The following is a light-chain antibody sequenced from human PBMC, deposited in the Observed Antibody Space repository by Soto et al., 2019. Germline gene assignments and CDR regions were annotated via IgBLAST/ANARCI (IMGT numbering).Light chain of an antibody. CDR1: QGFSIC. CDR3: QQANSFPLT. J-gene: IGKJ4*01. CDR2: SAS. Sequence: DIQMTQSPSSVSASVGDRVTITCRGSQGFSICLVFYQQNSGKAPKLLIYSASFLQCWFPSSLSGSVSGTYFTFTFNSLQPEDFATYYCQQANSFPLTFGGGTKWIS. V-gene: IGKV1-12*01.